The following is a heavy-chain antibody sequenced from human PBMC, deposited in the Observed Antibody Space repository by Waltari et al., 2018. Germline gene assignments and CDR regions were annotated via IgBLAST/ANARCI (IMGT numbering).Heavy chain of an antibody. CDR2: IYHSGHT. J-gene: IGHJ2*01. CDR3: ARRSYIFWSGYAHWFFDI. CDR1: GGSINSTPSY. D-gene: IGHD3-3*01. V-gene: IGHV4-39*01. Sequence: QVQLQESGPGLVKPSETLSLTCGVSGGSINSTPSYWGWIRQPPGKGLELIGSIYHSGHTYYNPSLTSRVTISVDTSKNQFSLRLTSVTAADTATYYCARRSYIFWSGYAHWFFDIWGRGTLITVSS.